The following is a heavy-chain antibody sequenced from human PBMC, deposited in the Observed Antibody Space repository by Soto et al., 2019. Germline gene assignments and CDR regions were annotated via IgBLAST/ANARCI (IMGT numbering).Heavy chain of an antibody. CDR2: IYYSGST. J-gene: IGHJ5*02. CDR1: GGSISGYY. D-gene: IGHD6-19*01. Sequence: SETLSLTCTVSGGSISGYYWSWIRQPPGKGLEWIGYIYYSGSTNYNPSLKSRVTISVDTSKNQFSLKLSSVTAADTAVYYCARHISYSSGWYGGVWFDPWGQGTLVTVSS. CDR3: ARHISYSSGWYGGVWFDP. V-gene: IGHV4-59*08.